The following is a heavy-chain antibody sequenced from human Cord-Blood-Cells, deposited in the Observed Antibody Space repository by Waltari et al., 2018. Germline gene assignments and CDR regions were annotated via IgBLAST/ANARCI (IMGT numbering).Heavy chain of an antibody. CDR2: ISSSSSTI. CDR3: ARGRGSDP. J-gene: IGHJ5*02. CDR1: GFTFSSYS. V-gene: IGHV3-48*02. Sequence: EVQLVESGGGLVQPGGSLTLSRAAFGFTFSSYSMNWGRQAPEKGREGVSYISSSSSTIYYADSVKCLFTISRDNANNSLYLQMNSLRDEDTAVYYCARGRGSDPWGQGTLVTVSS. D-gene: IGHD1-26*01.